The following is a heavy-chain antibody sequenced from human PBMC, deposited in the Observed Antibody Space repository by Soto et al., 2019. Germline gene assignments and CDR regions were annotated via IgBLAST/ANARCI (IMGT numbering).Heavy chain of an antibody. D-gene: IGHD3-16*01. CDR3: ASGGNWFDP. Sequence: SETLSLTCNVSGGSISNYYWTWVRQSPEKGLEWIGYMYYNGNINYNPSLKSRVTISIDTSKNQFSLTPKSVTAADTAVYYCASGGNWFDPWGQGVLVTVSS. CDR2: MYYNGNI. CDR1: GGSISNYY. V-gene: IGHV4-59*01. J-gene: IGHJ5*02.